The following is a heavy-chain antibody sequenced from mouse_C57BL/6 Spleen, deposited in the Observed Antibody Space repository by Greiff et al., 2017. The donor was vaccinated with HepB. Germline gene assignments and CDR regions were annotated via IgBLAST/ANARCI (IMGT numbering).Heavy chain of an antibody. CDR1: GYTFTSYW. J-gene: IGHJ2*01. CDR2: IDPSDSYT. Sequence: QVQLQQSGAELVKPGASVKLSCKASGYTFTSYWMQWVKQRPGQGLEWIGEIDPSDSYTNYNQKFKGKATLTVDTSSSTAYMQLSSLTSEDSAVYYCARGGTAQATNFDYWGQGTTLTVSS. CDR3: ARGGTAQATNFDY. D-gene: IGHD3-2*02. V-gene: IGHV1-50*01.